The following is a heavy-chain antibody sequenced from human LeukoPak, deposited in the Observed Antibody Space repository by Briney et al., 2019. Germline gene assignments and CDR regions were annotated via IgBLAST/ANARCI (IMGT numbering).Heavy chain of an antibody. D-gene: IGHD3-10*01. CDR1: GYTFTGYY. CDR2: TNPNSGGT. Sequence: ASVKVSCKASGYTFTGYYMQGVPHAPGQGLEWMGWTNPNSGGTNYAQKFQGRVTLTRDTTINTAYMDLSRLKSEDTAVYYCARDRQSGARSYYGSETSNWGQGTLVIVSP. CDR3: ARDRQSGARSYYGSETSN. V-gene: IGHV1-2*02. J-gene: IGHJ4*02.